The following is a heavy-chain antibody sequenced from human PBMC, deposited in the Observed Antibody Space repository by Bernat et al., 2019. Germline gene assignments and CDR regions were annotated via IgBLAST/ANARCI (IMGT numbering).Heavy chain of an antibody. CDR2: INSDGSVI. V-gene: IGHV3-74*03. D-gene: IGHD3-10*01. J-gene: IGHJ6*03. CDR3: ARDGQLTPYFYYYMDV. CDR1: GFTFGSYW. Sequence: EMQLVESGGGLVQPGGSLRLSCAASGFTFGSYWMHWVRQVPGKGLLWIARINSDGSVIKYADSVKGRFTISRDNAKNTLYLQMNSLRGEDTAIYYCARDGQLTPYFYYYMDVWGRGTTVTVSS.